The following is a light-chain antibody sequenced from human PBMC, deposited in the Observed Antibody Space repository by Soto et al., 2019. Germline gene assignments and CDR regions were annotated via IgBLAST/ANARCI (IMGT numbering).Light chain of an antibody. CDR2: EVI. V-gene: IGLV2-14*01. Sequence: QAVVTQPASVSGSPGQSITISCTGTSSDVGGYNYVSWYQQHPGKAPKLMIYEVINRPSGVSNRFSGSKSGNTASLTISGLQAEDEADYYCSSYTSSSTLVFGGGTKLTVL. CDR3: SSYTSSSTLV. CDR1: SSDVGGYNY. J-gene: IGLJ2*01.